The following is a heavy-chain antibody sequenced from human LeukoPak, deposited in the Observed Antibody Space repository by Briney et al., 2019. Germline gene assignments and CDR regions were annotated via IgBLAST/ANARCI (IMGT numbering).Heavy chain of an antibody. CDR2: ISSSGSTI. D-gene: IGHD5-18*01. Sequence: GGSLRLSCAASGFTFSSYAMSWVRQAPGKGLEWVSYISSSGSTIYYADSVKGRFTISRDNAKNSLYLQMNSLRAEDTAVYYCARGVDTAMAHLDYWGQGTLVTVSS. CDR3: ARGVDTAMAHLDY. V-gene: IGHV3-48*04. CDR1: GFTFSSYA. J-gene: IGHJ4*02.